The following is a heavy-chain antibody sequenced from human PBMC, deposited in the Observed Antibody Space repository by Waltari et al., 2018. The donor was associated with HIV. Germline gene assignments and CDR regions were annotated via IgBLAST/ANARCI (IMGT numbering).Heavy chain of an antibody. Sequence: QAQLVTSAAAVKKPGASVTVSCHASRYTFTGYSLHCVRQAPGQGLEWMGWINPNSGGTNDAQNVQGRVTMTRDTSISTAYMELSRLRSDDTAVYYCARDTPDAYYYDTSGYWSWGQGTLVTVSS. CDR1: RYTFTGYS. D-gene: IGHD3-22*01. CDR3: ARDTPDAYYYDTSGYWS. CDR2: INPNSGGT. J-gene: IGHJ5*02. V-gene: IGHV1-2*02.